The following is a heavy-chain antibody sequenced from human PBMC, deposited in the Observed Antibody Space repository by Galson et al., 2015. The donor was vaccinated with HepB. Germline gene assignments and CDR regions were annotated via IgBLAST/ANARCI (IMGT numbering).Heavy chain of an antibody. V-gene: IGHV3-30*18. Sequence: SLRLSCAASGFTFSSYGMHWVRQAPGKGLEWVAVISYDGSSKYYADSVKGRFTISRDNSKNTLYLQMNSLRADDTAVCYCAKEFSNMDVWGQGTTVTVSS. CDR3: AKEFSNMDV. J-gene: IGHJ6*02. CDR2: ISYDGSSK. CDR1: GFTFSSYG.